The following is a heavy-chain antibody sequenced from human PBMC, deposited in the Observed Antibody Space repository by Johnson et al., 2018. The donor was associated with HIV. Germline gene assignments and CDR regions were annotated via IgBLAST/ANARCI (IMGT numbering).Heavy chain of an antibody. J-gene: IGHJ3*02. Sequence: VQLVESGGGVLRPGGSLRLSCVASGSTFDYDAMSWVRQAPGKGLEWVAGISWNGGSTDYADSVKGRFTISRDNSKNSLYLQMNSLRAEDSALYYCAKEGRDAVDSWGQGTTVTVSS. V-gene: IGHV3-20*04. CDR1: GSTFDYDA. D-gene: IGHD3-10*01. CDR2: ISWNGGST. CDR3: AKEGRDAVDS.